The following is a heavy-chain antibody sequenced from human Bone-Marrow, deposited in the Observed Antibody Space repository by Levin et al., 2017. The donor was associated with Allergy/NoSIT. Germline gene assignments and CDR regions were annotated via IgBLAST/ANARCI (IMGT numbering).Heavy chain of an antibody. J-gene: IGHJ5*02. Sequence: GESLKISCRASGYTFTQYGITWVRQAPGQGLEWMGWISPNNGDTKIAQNLQGRVTMTTDTPTSTAYMELRSLGSDDTAVYYCARGGSRSGTGWFDPWGQGTLVTVSS. CDR2: ISPNNGDT. CDR3: ARGGSRSGTGWFDP. CDR1: GYTFTQYG. V-gene: IGHV1-18*01. D-gene: IGHD2-2*01.